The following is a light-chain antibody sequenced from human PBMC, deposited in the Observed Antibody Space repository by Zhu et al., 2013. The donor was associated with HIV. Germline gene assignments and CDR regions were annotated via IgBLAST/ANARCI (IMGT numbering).Light chain of an antibody. V-gene: IGLV2-23*02. CDR3: CSYAGSGTLV. CDR1: SNDVGRHNF. Sequence: QSALTQPASVSGSPGQSITISCTGTSNDVGRHNFVSWYQQHSGKVPKLIIYEVTKRPSGVSNRFSGSKSGNMASLTVSGLQAEDEADYYCCSYAGSGTLVFGGGTTLTVL. J-gene: IGLJ2*01. CDR2: EVT.